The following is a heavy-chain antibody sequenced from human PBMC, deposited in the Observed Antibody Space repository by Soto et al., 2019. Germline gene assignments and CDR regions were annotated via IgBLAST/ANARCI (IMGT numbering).Heavy chain of an antibody. V-gene: IGHV4-39*01. D-gene: IGHD6-19*01. Sequence: SETLSLTCTVSDGSISSSTYYWGWIRQPPGEGMEWIGNILYSGRTYYNPSLESRVTISVDTSKNLFSLNLRSVTATDTAVYYCARQGRKALAVTGASGDSWGQGTLVTVSS. CDR2: ILYSGRT. J-gene: IGHJ4*02. CDR3: ARQGRKALAVTGASGDS. CDR1: DGSISSSTYY.